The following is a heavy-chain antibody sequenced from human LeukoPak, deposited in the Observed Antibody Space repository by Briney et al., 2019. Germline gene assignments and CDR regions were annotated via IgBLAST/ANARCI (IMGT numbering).Heavy chain of an antibody. CDR1: GGSINNYH. CDR2: IYYSGST. J-gene: IGHJ4*02. D-gene: IGHD2-2*01. V-gene: IGHV4-59*08. Sequence: SETLSLTCTVSGGSINNYHWSWIRQPPGAGLEWIGYIYYSGSTNYNPSLKSRVTISLDTSKNQFSLKLTSVTAADTAVYYCARLGIGVVPSAMLGDYYFDYWGQGTLVTVSS. CDR3: ARLGIGVVPSAMLGDYYFDY.